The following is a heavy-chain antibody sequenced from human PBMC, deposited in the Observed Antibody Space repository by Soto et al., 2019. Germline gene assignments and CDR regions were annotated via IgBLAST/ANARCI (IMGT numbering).Heavy chain of an antibody. Sequence: EVPLVESGGGLVQPGGSLRLSCAASGFTVSSNYMSWVRQAPGKGLEWVSVIYSGGSTYYADSVKGSLTISRDNSKNTLYLQMNSLRAEDTPVYYCARDRGYDAGWFDPWGQGTLVTVSS. CDR2: IYSGGST. D-gene: IGHD5-12*01. J-gene: IGHJ5*02. CDR3: ARDRGYDAGWFDP. CDR1: GFTVSSNY. V-gene: IGHV3-66*01.